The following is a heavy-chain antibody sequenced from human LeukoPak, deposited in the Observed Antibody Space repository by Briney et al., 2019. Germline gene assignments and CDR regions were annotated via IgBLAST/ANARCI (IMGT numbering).Heavy chain of an antibody. CDR2: IRYNGNNQ. CDR3: AKDSAFYYIDV. Sequence: PGGSLRLSCAASGFTLSSYEMNWVRQAPAKGLEWVAFIRYNGNNQYYADSVKGRFTISRDNSKNTLYLQMNSLKGDDTAVYYCAKDSAFYYIDVWGKGTTVIISS. CDR1: GFTLSSYE. J-gene: IGHJ6*03. D-gene: IGHD3-10*01. V-gene: IGHV3-30*02.